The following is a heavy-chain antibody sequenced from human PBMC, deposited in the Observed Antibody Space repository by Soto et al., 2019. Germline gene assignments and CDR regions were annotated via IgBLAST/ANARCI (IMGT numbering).Heavy chain of an antibody. CDR3: AKKARSGSAYWYFDL. J-gene: IGHJ2*01. V-gene: IGHV3-53*01. Sequence: EVQVVESGGGLIQPGGSLRLSCAASGFSVSSNYMNWVRQAPGKGLEWASVIYSGGSTDYADSVKGRFTISRDNSKNTVYLQMNSLRAEDTAVYYCAKKARSGSAYWYFDLWGRGTLVTVSS. D-gene: IGHD6-19*01. CDR1: GFSVSSNY. CDR2: IYSGGST.